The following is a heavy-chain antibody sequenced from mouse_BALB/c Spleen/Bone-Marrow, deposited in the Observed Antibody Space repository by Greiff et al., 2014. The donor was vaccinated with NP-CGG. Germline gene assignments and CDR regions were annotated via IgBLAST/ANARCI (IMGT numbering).Heavy chain of an antibody. J-gene: IGHJ3*01. CDR2: ILPGSDTT. CDR3: ARGGYDTSIFAY. D-gene: IGHD2-3*01. CDR1: GYTFSSYW. V-gene: IGHV1-9*01. Sequence: VQLLESGAELMKPGASVKISCKATGYTFSSYWIEWVNQRPGHGLEWIGEILPGSDTTHYNEKFKDKATFTADTSSNTAYMQLSSLTSEDSAVYYCARGGYDTSIFAYWGQGTLVTVSA.